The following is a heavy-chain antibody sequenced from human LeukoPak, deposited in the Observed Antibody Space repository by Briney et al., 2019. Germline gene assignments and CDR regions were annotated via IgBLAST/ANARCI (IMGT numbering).Heavy chain of an antibody. CDR1: GGSISSGGYY. CDR2: IYYSGST. J-gene: IGHJ4*02. V-gene: IGHV4-31*03. D-gene: IGHD3-22*01. Sequence: PSETLSLTCTVSGGSISSGGYYWSWIRQHPGKGLEWIGYIYYSGSTYYNPSLKSRVTISVDTSKNQFSLKLSSVTAVDTAVYYCATGLLLSRTLDYWGQGTLVTVSS. CDR3: ATGLLLSRTLDY.